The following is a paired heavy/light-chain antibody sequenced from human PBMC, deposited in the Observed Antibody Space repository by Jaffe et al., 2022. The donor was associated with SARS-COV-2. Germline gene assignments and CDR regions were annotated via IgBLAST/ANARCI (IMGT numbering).Heavy chain of an antibody. J-gene: IGHJ4*02. CDR1: GGSISSANYY. CDR3: ARGKQWQRRLQLHPLDH. V-gene: IGHV4-61*02. D-gene: IGHD5-12*01. CDR2: IYTSGST. Sequence: QVQLQESGPGLVKPSQTLSLTCTVSGGSISSANYYWSWIRQPAGKGLEWIGRIYTSGSTNYNPSLKSRVTISVDTSKNQFSLKLSSVTAADTAVYYCARGKQWQRRLQLHPLDHWGQGTLVTVSS.
Light chain of an antibody. J-gene: IGKJ1*01. CDR2: GAS. Sequence: EIVLTQSPGTLSLSPGERATLSCRASQSVNSDYLAWYQQKPGQAPRLLIYGASSRATGIPDRFSGSGSGTDFTLTISRLQPEDLAVYFCQQYGSSPRTFGQGTKVEIK. V-gene: IGKV3-20*01. CDR1: QSVNSDY. CDR3: QQYGSSPRT.